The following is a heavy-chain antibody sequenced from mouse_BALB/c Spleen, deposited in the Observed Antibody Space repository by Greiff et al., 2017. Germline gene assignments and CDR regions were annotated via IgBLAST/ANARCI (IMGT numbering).Heavy chain of an antibody. CDR1: GFTFSDYY. CDR3: ARADYCGSTGYYYAMDY. D-gene: IGHD1-1*01. J-gene: IGHJ4*01. Sequence: EVQLVESGGGLVKPGGSLKLSCAASGFTFSDYYMYWVRQTPEKKLEWVATISDGGSYTYYPDSVKGRFTISRDNAKNNLYLQMSSLKSEDTAMYYGARADYCGSTGYYYAMDYWGQGTSVTVSS. CDR2: ISDGGSYT. V-gene: IGHV5-4*02.